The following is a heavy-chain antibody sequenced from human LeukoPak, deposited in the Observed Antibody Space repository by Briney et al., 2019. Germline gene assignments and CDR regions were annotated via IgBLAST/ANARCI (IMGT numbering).Heavy chain of an antibody. CDR2: ISSSSSYI. CDR3: ARKASGYEYYFDY. V-gene: IGHV3-21*01. Sequence: GGSLRLSCAASGFTFSSYSMNWVRQAPGKGLEWVSSISSSSSYIYYADSVKGRFTISRDNAKNSLYLQMNSLRAEDTAVYYCARKASGYEYYFDYWGQGTLVTVSS. D-gene: IGHD5-12*01. J-gene: IGHJ4*02. CDR1: GFTFSSYS.